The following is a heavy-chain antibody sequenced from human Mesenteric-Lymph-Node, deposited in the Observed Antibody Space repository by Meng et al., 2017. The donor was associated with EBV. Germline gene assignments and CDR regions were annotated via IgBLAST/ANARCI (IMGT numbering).Heavy chain of an antibody. D-gene: IGHD6-19*01. CDR3: ARQINSGSFESATFDY. CDR2: INWRGTT. CDR1: GGSIGRTSYY. V-gene: IGHV4-39*01. J-gene: IGHJ4*02. Sequence: LRGPGPGLAGPSVTLSLTCAVPGGSIGRTSYYWGWIRQSPGKGLEWIGGINWRGTTYYNPSLKSRVTISLDMSKNQFSLRLTSLTATDTALYYCARQINSGSFESATFDYWGQGALVTVSS.